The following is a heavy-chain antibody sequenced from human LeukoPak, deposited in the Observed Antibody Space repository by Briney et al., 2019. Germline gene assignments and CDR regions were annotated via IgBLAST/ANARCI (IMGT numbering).Heavy chain of an antibody. CDR3: AKKSIAAHHPSGY. V-gene: IGHV3-23*01. D-gene: IGHD6-6*01. Sequence: GGSLRLSCAASGFTFSSYAMSWVRQAPGKGLEWGSAISCSGGSTYYADSVKGRFTISRDNSKNTLYLKMNSLRAEDTAVYYCAKKSIAAHHPSGYWGQGTLVTVSS. CDR1: GFTFSSYA. J-gene: IGHJ4*02. CDR2: ISCSGGST.